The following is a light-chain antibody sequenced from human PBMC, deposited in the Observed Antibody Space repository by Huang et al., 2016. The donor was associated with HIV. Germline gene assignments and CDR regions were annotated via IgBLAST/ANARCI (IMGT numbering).Light chain of an antibody. V-gene: IGKV1-39*01. J-gene: IGKJ2*01. CDR2: AAS. CDR1: QSIRTY. CDR3: QQYSSNLRYT. Sequence: DIQMTQSPSSLSASVGDRVTITCRASQSIRTYLNWYQQRPGKAPNLLIYAASTLQSGVSSRFSGNGSGTEFTLTISGLQPEDFATYYCQQYSSNLRYTFGQGTKLEIK.